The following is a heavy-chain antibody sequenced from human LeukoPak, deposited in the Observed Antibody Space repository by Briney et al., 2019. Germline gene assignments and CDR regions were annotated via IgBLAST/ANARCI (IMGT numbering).Heavy chain of an antibody. CDR3: ARGGRSGITMIVDSVQRIDY. D-gene: IGHD3-22*01. Sequence: GGSLRLSCAASGFSFSTYWMAWVRQAPGKGLEWVSSISSSSSYIYYADSVKGRFTISRDNAKNSLYLQMNSLRAEDTAVYYCARGGRSGITMIVDSVQRIDYWGQGTLVTVSS. J-gene: IGHJ4*02. V-gene: IGHV3-21*01. CDR2: ISSSSSYI. CDR1: GFSFSTYW.